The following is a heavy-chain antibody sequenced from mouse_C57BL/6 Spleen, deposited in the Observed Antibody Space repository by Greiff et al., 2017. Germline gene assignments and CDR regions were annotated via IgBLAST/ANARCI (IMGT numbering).Heavy chain of an antibody. CDR3: ARSDYGYDGFAY. D-gene: IGHD2-2*01. Sequence: QVQLQQPGAELVRPGSSVKLSCKASGYTFTSYWMHWVKQRPIQGLEWIGNIDPSDSETHYNQKFKDKATLTVDKSSSTAYMQLSSLTSEDSAVYYCARSDYGYDGFAYWGQGTLVTVSA. V-gene: IGHV1-52*01. J-gene: IGHJ3*01. CDR2: IDPSDSET. CDR1: GYTFTSYW.